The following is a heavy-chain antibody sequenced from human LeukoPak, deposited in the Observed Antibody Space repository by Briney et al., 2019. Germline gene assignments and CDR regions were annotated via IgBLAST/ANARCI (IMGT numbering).Heavy chain of an antibody. V-gene: IGHV4-39*01. CDR1: GGSISSGTYY. J-gene: IGHJ4*02. CDR2: IYYSGST. Sequence: PSETLSLTCTVSGGSISSGTYYWGWVRQPPGKGLEWIGSIYYSGSTSYNPSLKSRVTISVDTSKNQFSLKLDSVTAADTAVYYCARNASYSGTSYFDYWGQGTLVTVSS. D-gene: IGHD1-26*01. CDR3: ARNASYSGTSYFDY.